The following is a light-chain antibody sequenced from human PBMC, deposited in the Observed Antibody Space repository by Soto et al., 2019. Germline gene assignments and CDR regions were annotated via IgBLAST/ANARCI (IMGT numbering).Light chain of an antibody. CDR2: DVS. J-gene: IGLJ2*01. V-gene: IGLV2-14*01. CDR3: SSYTSSSTLDVV. CDR1: SSDVGGYNY. Sequence: QSALTQPASVSGSPGQSITISCTGTSSDVGGYNYVSWYQQHPGKAPKLIIYDVSNRPSGVSNRFSGSKSGNTASLTISGLQAEDEADYYCSSYTSSSTLDVVFDGGTKLTVL.